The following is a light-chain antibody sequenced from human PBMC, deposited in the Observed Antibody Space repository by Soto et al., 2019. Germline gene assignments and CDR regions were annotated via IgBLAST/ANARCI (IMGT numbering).Light chain of an antibody. CDR3: QQYGSSGT. V-gene: IGKV3-20*01. CDR1: QSVSNS. CDR2: DVS. Sequence: EIVLTQSPSTLSLSPGERVTLSCRASQSVSNSLAWYQQKPGQPPRLLIYDVSNRATGIPARFSGSGSGTDFTLTISRLEPEDFAVYYCQQYGSSGTFGQGTKVDNK. J-gene: IGKJ1*01.